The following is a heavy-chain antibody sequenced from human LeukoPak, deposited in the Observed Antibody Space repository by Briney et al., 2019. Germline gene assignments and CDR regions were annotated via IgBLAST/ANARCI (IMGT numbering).Heavy chain of an antibody. V-gene: IGHV4-30-2*01. CDR2: IYHSGST. Sequence: PSETLSLTCAVSGGSISSGGYSWSWIRQPPGKGLEWIGYIYHSGSTYYNPSLKSRVAISVDRSKNQFSLKLSSVTAADTAVYYCASATMVRGVTLDYWGQGTLVTVSS. CDR1: GGSISSGGYS. CDR3: ASATMVRGVTLDY. J-gene: IGHJ4*02. D-gene: IGHD3-10*01.